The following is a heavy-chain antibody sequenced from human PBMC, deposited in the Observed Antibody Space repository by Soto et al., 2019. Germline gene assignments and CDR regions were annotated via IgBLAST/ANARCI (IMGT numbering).Heavy chain of an antibody. V-gene: IGHV4-30-2*06. CDR1: GGSITSGGYS. Sequence: KPSETLSLTCTVSGGSITSGGYSWSWIRQSPGQGLEWIGYIYQSGSAFYSPSLKTRATILVDRSKNQFSLNLTSVTAADAAVYYCARAFYGVDLWGQGITVTVSS. CDR2: IYQSGSA. J-gene: IGHJ6*02. CDR3: ARAFYGVDL.